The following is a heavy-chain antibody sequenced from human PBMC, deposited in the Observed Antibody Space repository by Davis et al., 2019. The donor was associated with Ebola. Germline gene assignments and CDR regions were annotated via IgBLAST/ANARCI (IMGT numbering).Heavy chain of an antibody. J-gene: IGHJ5*02. CDR3: ARERSDEWSLGWFDP. CDR1: GFTFSSYG. CDR2: ISYDGSNK. D-gene: IGHD3-3*01. V-gene: IGHV3-30*03. Sequence: GGSLRLSCAASGFTFSSYGMHWVRQAPGKGLEWVAVISYDGSNKYYADSVKGRFTISRDNSKNTLYLQMNSLRAEDTAVYYCARERSDEWSLGWFDPWGQGTLVTVSS.